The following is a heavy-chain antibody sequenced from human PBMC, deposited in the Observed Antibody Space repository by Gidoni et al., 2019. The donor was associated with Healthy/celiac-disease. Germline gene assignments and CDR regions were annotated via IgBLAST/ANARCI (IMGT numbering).Heavy chain of an antibody. CDR3: ARGAGNFDY. D-gene: IGHD6-19*01. CDR1: FTFSSYA. Sequence: FTFSSYAMSWFRQAPGKGLECVSAISGSGGSTYYADSVKGRFTISRDNSKNTLYLPMNSLRAEDTAVYSCARGAGNFDYWGQGTLVTVSS. V-gene: IGHV3-23*01. CDR2: ISGSGGST. J-gene: IGHJ4*02.